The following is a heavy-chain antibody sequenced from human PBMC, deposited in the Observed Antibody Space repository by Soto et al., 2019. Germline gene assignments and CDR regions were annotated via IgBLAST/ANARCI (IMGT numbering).Heavy chain of an antibody. CDR1: GFTFSSYG. Sequence: QVQLVESGGGVVQPGRSLRLSCAASGFTFSSYGMHWVRQAPGKGLEWVAVISYDGSNKYYADSVKGRFTISRDNSKNTLYLQMNSLRAEDTAVYYCAKPGDHCISTSCYRAVSYYGMDVWGQGTTVTVSS. J-gene: IGHJ6*02. V-gene: IGHV3-30*18. CDR3: AKPGDHCISTSCYRAVSYYGMDV. D-gene: IGHD2-2*01. CDR2: ISYDGSNK.